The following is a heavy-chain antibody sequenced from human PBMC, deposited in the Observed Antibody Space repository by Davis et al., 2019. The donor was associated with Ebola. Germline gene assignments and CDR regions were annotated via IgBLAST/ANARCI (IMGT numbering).Heavy chain of an antibody. J-gene: IGHJ3*01. Sequence: PGGSLRLSCAASGFIVSSNYMSWVRQAPGKGLEWVSAISGSGGSTYYADSVKGRFTISRDNSKNTLHLQMNSLRVEDTAMYYCVKDTSNIWFDVWGQGTLVTVSA. V-gene: IGHV3-23*01. CDR3: VKDTSNIWFDV. CDR2: ISGSGGST. CDR1: GFIVSSNY. D-gene: IGHD2/OR15-2a*01.